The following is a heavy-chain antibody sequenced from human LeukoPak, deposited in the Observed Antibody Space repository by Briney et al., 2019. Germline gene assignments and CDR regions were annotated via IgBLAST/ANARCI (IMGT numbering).Heavy chain of an antibody. J-gene: IGHJ4*02. CDR1: GFTFDDYA. Sequence: GRSLRLSCAASGFTFDDYAMHWVREAPGKGLEWVSGISWNSGSIVYADSVKGRLTISRDNAKNSLYLQMNSLRPEDTALYYCAKDGSGANSDYFDYWGQGTLVTVSS. D-gene: IGHD4-23*01. V-gene: IGHV3-9*01. CDR3: AKDGSGANSDYFDY. CDR2: ISWNSGSI.